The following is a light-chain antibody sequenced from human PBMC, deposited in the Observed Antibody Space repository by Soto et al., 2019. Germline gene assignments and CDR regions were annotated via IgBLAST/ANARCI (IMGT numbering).Light chain of an antibody. CDR2: KAS. J-gene: IGKJ1*01. CDR3: QQYNSYSLT. V-gene: IGKV1-5*03. CDR1: QSISSW. Sequence: DIQMTQSPSTLSASVGDRVTITCRASQSISSWLAWYQQKPGKAPKLLIYKASSLESGVPSRFSGSGSGTESTLTISSLQPDDFATDYCQQYNSYSLTFGQETKVDIK.